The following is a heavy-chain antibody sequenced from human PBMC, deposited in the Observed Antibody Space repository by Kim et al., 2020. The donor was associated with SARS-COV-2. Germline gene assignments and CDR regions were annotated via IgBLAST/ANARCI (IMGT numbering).Heavy chain of an antibody. V-gene: IGHV4-59*01. D-gene: IGHD2-2*01. J-gene: IGHJ3*02. Sequence: SLQSRVTISVDTSRNQFSLKLNSVTAADTAVYYCAREVRCTSTSCYDAYDIWGQGTMVTVSS. CDR3: AREVRCTSTSCYDAYDI.